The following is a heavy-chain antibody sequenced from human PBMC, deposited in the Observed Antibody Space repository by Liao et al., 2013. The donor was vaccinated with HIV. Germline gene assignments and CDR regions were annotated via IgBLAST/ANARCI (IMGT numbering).Heavy chain of an antibody. CDR1: GDSISGNY. D-gene: IGHD7-27*01. Sequence: QVQLQESGPGLVKPSETLSLTCTVSGDSISGNYWSWMRQPPGKGLEWIGCIDYSGSTNYNPSLKSRVTISVDTSKNQFSLKLSSVTAADTAVYYCARSPGSAKWGWIDYWGQGILVTVSS. CDR2: IDYSGST. V-gene: IGHV4-59*01. CDR3: ARSPGSAKWGWIDY. J-gene: IGHJ4*02.